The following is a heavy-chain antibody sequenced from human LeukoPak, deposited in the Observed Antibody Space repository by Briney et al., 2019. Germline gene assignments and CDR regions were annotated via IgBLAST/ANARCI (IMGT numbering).Heavy chain of an antibody. D-gene: IGHD2-15*01. Sequence: GGSLRLSCAASGFTFGSYSMNWVRQAPGKGLEWVSSISSSSSYIYYADSVKGRFTISRDNAKNSLYLQMNSLRAEDTAVYYCARDRFPKRDKDIVMVVAANWFDPWGQGTLVTVSS. J-gene: IGHJ5*02. V-gene: IGHV3-21*01. CDR3: ARDRFPKRDKDIVMVVAANWFDP. CDR2: ISSSSSYI. CDR1: GFTFGSYS.